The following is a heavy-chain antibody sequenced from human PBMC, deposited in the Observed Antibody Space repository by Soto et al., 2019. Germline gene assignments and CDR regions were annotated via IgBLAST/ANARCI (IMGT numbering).Heavy chain of an antibody. V-gene: IGHV4-34*01. J-gene: IGHJ5*02. Sequence: SETLSLTCAVYGGSFSCYYWIWIRQPPGKGLEWIGEINHSGSTNYNPSLKSRVTISVDTSKNQFSLKLSSVTAADTAVYYCARYAYFTIFGVPRRYWFDPWGQGTLVTVSS. D-gene: IGHD3-3*01. CDR1: GGSFSCYY. CDR3: ARYAYFTIFGVPRRYWFDP. CDR2: INHSGST.